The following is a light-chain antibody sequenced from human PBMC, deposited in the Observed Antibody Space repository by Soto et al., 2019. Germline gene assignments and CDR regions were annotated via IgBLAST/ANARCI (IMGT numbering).Light chain of an antibody. V-gene: IGKV3-15*01. CDR3: QQYKNWPPIT. Sequence: EIVLTQSPATLSLSPGERATLPCRASQSVSNFLAWYQHKPCQAPRLLIYDASIRATGIPARFSGSVSGTEFTPTISSLQSEDFAVYYGQQYKNWPPITFGQGTRLEIK. CDR2: DAS. J-gene: IGKJ5*01. CDR1: QSVSNF.